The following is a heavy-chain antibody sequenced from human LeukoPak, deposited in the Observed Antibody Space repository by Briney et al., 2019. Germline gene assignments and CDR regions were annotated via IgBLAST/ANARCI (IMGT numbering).Heavy chain of an antibody. CDR3: VKGRGVITTVTAHYFDY. CDR1: GFTFSYYA. V-gene: IGHV3-64D*09. J-gene: IGHJ4*02. Sequence: GGSLRLSCSASGFTFSYYAMHWVRQAPGKGLEYVSGISSDGGSTYYADSVKGRFTVSRDNSKNTLYLQMSSLGPEDTAVFYCVKGRGVITTVTAHYFDYWGQGTLVTVSS. CDR2: ISSDGGST. D-gene: IGHD4-11*01.